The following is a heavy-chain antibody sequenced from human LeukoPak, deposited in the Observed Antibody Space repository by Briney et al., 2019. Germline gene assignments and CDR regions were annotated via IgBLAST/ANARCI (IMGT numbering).Heavy chain of an antibody. V-gene: IGHV1-8*01. D-gene: IGHD3-22*01. CDR3: ARATYYYDSSGYYLDAFDI. CDR1: GYTFTSYD. Sequence: ASVKVSCKASGYTFTSYDINWVRQATGQGLEWMGWMNPNSGNTGYAQKLQGRVTMTTDTSTSTAYMELRSLRSDDTAVYYCARATYYYDSSGYYLDAFDIWGQGTMVTVSS. J-gene: IGHJ3*02. CDR2: MNPNSGNT.